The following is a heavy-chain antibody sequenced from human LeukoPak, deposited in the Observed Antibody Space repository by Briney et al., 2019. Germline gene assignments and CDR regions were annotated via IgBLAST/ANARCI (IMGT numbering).Heavy chain of an antibody. CDR1: GFTFSTHA. CDR2: ISASGGST. J-gene: IGHJ4*02. D-gene: IGHD2-2*03. Sequence: PGGSLRLSCAASGFTFSTHAMSWVRQAPGKGLEWVSDISASGGSTYYADSVKGRFTVSRDNSKNTVYLQMSSLRDEDTAVYYCARDWMDRSLDYWGQGTLVTVSS. V-gene: IGHV3-23*01. CDR3: ARDWMDRSLDY.